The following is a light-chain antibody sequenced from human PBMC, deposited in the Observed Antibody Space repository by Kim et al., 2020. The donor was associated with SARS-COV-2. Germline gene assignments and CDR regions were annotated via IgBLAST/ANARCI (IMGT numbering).Light chain of an antibody. CDR2: QDN. V-gene: IGLV3-1*01. Sequence: SYELTQPPSVSVSPGQTASITCSGDELGDKYACWYQQKPGQAPVLVIYQDNKRPPGIPARFSGSNSENTATLIISGTQAMDEADYYCQAWDSGTVVFGGGTQLTVL. J-gene: IGLJ2*01. CDR3: QAWDSGTVV. CDR1: ELGDKY.